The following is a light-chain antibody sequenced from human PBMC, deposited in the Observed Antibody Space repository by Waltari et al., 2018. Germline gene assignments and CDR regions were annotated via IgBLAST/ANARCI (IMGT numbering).Light chain of an antibody. V-gene: IGKV3-20*01. CDR2: DAS. J-gene: IGKJ1*01. CDR3: QQYGRSTWT. Sequence: EIVLTQSPGTLSLSPGERATLSCRASQRVSDNYLAWYQQKPGQAPRLLIYDASSRDTGIPDRFSGSGSGTDFSLSIRRLEPEDSAVYYCQQYGRSTWTFGQGTRVEI. CDR1: QRVSDNY.